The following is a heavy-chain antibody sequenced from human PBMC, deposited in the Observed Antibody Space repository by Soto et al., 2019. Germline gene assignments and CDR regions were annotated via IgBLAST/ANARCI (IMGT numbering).Heavy chain of an antibody. CDR1: GGSFSGFY. CDR3: ARADRTLVTSYGLDV. D-gene: IGHD2-21*02. CDR2: INHSGTI. J-gene: IGHJ6*02. Sequence: QVQIQQWGAGLLKPSETLSLTCAVSGGSFSGFYWTWIRQPPGEGLEWIGEINHSGTINFNPSLGSRLTISLDSSKKHFSLKLTSLTAADAAVYYCARADRTLVTSYGLDVWGQGTTVTVSS. V-gene: IGHV4-34*02.